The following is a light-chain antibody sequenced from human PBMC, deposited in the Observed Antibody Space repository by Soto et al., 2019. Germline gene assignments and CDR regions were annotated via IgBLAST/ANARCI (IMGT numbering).Light chain of an antibody. V-gene: IGLV2-14*03. CDR2: DVN. Sequence: QSLLTQPASVSVSPGQSITISCTGTSSDVGGYNYVSWYQHHPGKVPQLMIYDVNNRPSGVSNRFSGSKSGNTASLTISGLQAEGEADYYCYSYTSSNTYVFGTGTKVTVL. J-gene: IGLJ1*01. CDR3: YSYTSSNTYV. CDR1: SSDVGGYNY.